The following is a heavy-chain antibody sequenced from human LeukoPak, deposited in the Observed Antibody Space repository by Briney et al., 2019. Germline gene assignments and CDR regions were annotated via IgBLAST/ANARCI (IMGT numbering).Heavy chain of an antibody. CDR3: ASGLPSGSNFDY. CDR1: GYTFTSYG. Sequence: ASVKVSCKASGYTFTSYGISWVRQAPGQGLEWMGGIIPIFGTANYAQKFQGRVTITADESTSTAYMGLSSLRSEDTAVYYCASGLPSGSNFDYWGQGTLVTVSS. J-gene: IGHJ4*02. D-gene: IGHD3-10*01. V-gene: IGHV1-69*13. CDR2: IIPIFGTA.